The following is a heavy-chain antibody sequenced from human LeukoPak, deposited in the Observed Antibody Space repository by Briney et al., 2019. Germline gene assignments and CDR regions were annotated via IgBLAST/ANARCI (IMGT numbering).Heavy chain of an antibody. CDR3: AKAPIVVVITEGCYFDY. CDR2: ISGSGGST. CDR1: GSTFSSYA. Sequence: PGGSLRLSCAASGSTFSSYAMSWVRQAPGKGLEWVSAISGSGGSTYYADSVKGRFTISRDNSKNTLYLQMNSLRAEDTAVYYCAKAPIVVVITEGCYFDYWGQGTLVTVSS. V-gene: IGHV3-23*01. J-gene: IGHJ4*02. D-gene: IGHD3-22*01.